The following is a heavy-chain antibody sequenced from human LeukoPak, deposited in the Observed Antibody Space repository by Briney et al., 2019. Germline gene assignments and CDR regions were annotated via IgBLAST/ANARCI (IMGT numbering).Heavy chain of an antibody. Sequence: PSETLSLTCTVSGGSISSSSYYWGWIRQPPGKGLEWIGSIYYSGSTYYNPSLKSRVTISVDTSKNQFSLKLSSVTAADTAVYYCARERGGSCFDYWGQGTLVTVSS. CDR3: ARERGGSCFDY. CDR2: IYYSGST. CDR1: GGSISSSSYY. J-gene: IGHJ4*02. V-gene: IGHV4-39*07. D-gene: IGHD1-26*01.